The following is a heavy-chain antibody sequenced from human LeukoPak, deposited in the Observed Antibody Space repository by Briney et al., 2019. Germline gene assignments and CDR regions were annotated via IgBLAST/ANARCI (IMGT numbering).Heavy chain of an antibody. V-gene: IGHV4-39*01. D-gene: IGHD6-19*01. CDR2: IYYSGYT. J-gene: IGHJ4*02. Sequence: SETLSLTCTVSGGSISSSSYYWGWIRQPPGKGLEWIGSIYYSGYTYYNPSLKSRVTISVDTSKNQFSLKLSSVTAADTAVYYCARHRVPRSGWYGDFDYWGQGTLVTVSS. CDR1: GGSISSSSYY. CDR3: ARHRVPRSGWYGDFDY.